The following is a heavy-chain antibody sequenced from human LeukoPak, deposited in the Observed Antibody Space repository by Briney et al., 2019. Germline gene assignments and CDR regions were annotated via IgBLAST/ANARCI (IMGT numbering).Heavy chain of an antibody. D-gene: IGHD2-2*02. J-gene: IGHJ5*02. CDR2: INPNSGGT. CDR1: GYTFTGYY. Sequence: ASVKVSCKASGYTFTGYYMHWVRQAPGQGLEWMGLINPNSGGTNYAQKFQGRVTMTRDTSISTAYMELSRLRSDDTAVYYCARGLGYCSSTSCYSYWFDPWGQGTLVTVSS. CDR3: ARGLGYCSSTSCYSYWFDP. V-gene: IGHV1-2*02.